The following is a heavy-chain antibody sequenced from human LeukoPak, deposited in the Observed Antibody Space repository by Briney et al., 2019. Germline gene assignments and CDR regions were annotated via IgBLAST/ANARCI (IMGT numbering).Heavy chain of an antibody. Sequence: PGGSLRLSCAASGFTFSSYAMSWVRQAPGKGLEWVSAISGSGSSTYYADSVKGRFTIPRDNSKNTLYLQMNSLRAEDTAVYYWAKGRDIVVSWGQGTTVTVSS. CDR3: AKGRDIVVS. J-gene: IGHJ6*02. CDR1: GFTFSSYA. CDR2: ISGSGSST. V-gene: IGHV3-23*01. D-gene: IGHD2-15*01.